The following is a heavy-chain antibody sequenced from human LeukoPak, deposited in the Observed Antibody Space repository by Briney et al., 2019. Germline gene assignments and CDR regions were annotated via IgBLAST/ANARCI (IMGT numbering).Heavy chain of an antibody. CDR2: ISGSGGST. Sequence: GGSLRLSCAASGFTFSSYGMSWVRQPPGKGLELVSAISGSGGSTYYSDSVKGRFTISRDNSKNTLYLQMNSLRAEDTAVYYCAKPAITMPSSYYDILTGSPYFDYWGQGTLVTVSS. CDR1: GFTFSSYG. J-gene: IGHJ4*02. D-gene: IGHD3-9*01. CDR3: AKPAITMPSSYYDILTGSPYFDY. V-gene: IGHV3-23*01.